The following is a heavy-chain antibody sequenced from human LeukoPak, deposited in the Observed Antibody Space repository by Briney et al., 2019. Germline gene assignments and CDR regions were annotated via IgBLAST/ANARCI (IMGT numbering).Heavy chain of an antibody. V-gene: IGHV4-34*01. D-gene: IGHD3-22*01. J-gene: IGHJ5*02. CDR1: GGSFSGYY. CDR2: INHSGST. CDR3: ARDRPYYYDSSGYGGWFDP. Sequence: SETLSLTCAVYGGSFSGYYWSWIRQPPGKGLEWIGEINHSGSTNYNPSLKSRVTISVDTSKNQFSLKLSSVTAADTAVYYCARDRPYYYDSSGYGGWFDPWGQGTLVTVSS.